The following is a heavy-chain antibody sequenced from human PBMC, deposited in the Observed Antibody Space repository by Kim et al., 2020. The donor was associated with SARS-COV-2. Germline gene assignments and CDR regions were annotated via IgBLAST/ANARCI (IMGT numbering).Heavy chain of an antibody. Sequence: GGSLRLSCAASGFTFTTYNMNWVRQAPGKGLEWISYISVTDAIYYADSVKGRFSISRDYAKNSLDLQINTLSDEDTAVYYCARDWNWGIDVWGQGTLVTV. D-gene: IGHD7-27*01. CDR2: ISVTDAI. J-gene: IGHJ4*02. V-gene: IGHV3-48*02. CDR1: GFTFTTYN. CDR3: ARDWNWGIDV.